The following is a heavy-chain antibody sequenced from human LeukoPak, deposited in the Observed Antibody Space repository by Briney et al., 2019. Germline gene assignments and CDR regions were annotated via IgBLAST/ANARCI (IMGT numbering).Heavy chain of an antibody. CDR2: INPSAGYT. J-gene: IGHJ4*02. D-gene: IGHD4-17*01. V-gene: IGHV1-46*01. CDR3: ARDLYGDYFFDY. CDR1: GYTFTSCL. Sequence: ASVMVSCKASGYTFTSCLMHWVRPAPGQGVEWMGIINPSAGYTTYAQKFQGRVTMTRDTSTSTVYMELSSLRSEDTAVYFCARDLYGDYFFDYWGQGTLVTVSS.